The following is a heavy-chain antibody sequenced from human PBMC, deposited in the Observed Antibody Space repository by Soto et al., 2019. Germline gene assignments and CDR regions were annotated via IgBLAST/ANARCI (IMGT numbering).Heavy chain of an antibody. CDR3: ARVRGAVATKKTHYYYSYGMDV. Sequence: SQTLSLTCAISGDSVSSNSAAWNWIRQSPSRGLEWLGRTYYRSKWYNDYALSVKSRIIINPDTSKNQFSLQLKSVTPEDTAVYYCARVRGAVATKKTHYYYSYGMDVWGQGTTVTAP. J-gene: IGHJ6*02. CDR2: TYYRSKWYN. D-gene: IGHD6-19*01. CDR1: GDSVSSNSAA. V-gene: IGHV6-1*01.